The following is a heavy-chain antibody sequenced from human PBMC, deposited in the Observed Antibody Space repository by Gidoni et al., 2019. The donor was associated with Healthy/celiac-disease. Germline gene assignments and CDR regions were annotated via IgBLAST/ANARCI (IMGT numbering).Heavy chain of an antibody. V-gene: IGHV4-61*02. J-gene: IGHJ5*02. D-gene: IGHD3-22*01. CDR1: GGPLSSGRYY. Sequence: QVQLQESGPGLVKPSQTLSLTCTVSGGPLSSGRYYWRWIRQPAGKGLEWIGRIYTSGSTNYTPSLKSRVTMSVDTSKNQFSLKLSSVTAADTAVYYCARAGYYYDSSGRTNWFDPWGQGTLVTVSS. CDR3: ARAGYYYDSSGRTNWFDP. CDR2: IYTSGST.